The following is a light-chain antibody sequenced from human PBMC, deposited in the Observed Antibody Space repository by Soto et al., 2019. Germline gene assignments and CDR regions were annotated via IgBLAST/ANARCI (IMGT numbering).Light chain of an antibody. CDR1: QSVSSG. CDR3: QQYNNWPLT. J-gene: IGKJ4*01. CDR2: AAS. V-gene: IGKV3-15*01. Sequence: EIVITQSPPTLSVSPGERATLSCRAGQSVSSGLAWYQQKPGQTPRLLIYAASTRATGIPARFSGSGSGTEFTLTISSLQSEDFAVYYCQQYNNWPLTFGGGTKVDIK.